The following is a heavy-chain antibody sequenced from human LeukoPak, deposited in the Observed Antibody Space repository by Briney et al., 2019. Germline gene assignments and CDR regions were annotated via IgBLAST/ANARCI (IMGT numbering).Heavy chain of an antibody. V-gene: IGHV3-21*01. D-gene: IGHD3-3*01. CDR2: ISPSSSSI. J-gene: IGHJ5*02. CDR3: ARETYNDFWGGLNWLDP. Sequence: KAGGSLRLSCTASEFTFSVYTMNWVRQAPGKGLEWVSSISPSSSSIYYADSVRGRFTVSRDNAKKSLSLQMNSLRVEDTAIYYCARETYNDFWGGLNWLDPWGQGTLVTVSS. CDR1: EFTFSVYT.